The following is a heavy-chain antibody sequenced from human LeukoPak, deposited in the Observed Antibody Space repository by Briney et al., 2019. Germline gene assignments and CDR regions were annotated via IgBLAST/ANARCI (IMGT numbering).Heavy chain of an antibody. V-gene: IGHV4-39*07. CDR3: ARKRDDSSGWYGWLDY. D-gene: IGHD6-19*01. J-gene: IGHJ4*02. CDR2: IYYSGSI. CDR1: GGSISSSSYY. Sequence: SETLSLTCTVSGGSISSSSYYWGWIRQPPGKGLEWIGYIYYSGSIYYNPSLKSRVTMSVDTSKNQFSLKLSSVTAVDTAVYYCARKRDDSSGWYGWLDYWGQGTLVTVSS.